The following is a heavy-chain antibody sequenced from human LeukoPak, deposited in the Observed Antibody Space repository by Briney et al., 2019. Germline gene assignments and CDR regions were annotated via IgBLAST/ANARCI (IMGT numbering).Heavy chain of an antibody. V-gene: IGHV3-30*02. CDR3: AKDPHPYYGSGSFSMDV. CDR1: GFTFSSYG. D-gene: IGHD3-10*01. CDR2: IRHDGSNK. J-gene: IGHJ6*04. Sequence: GGSLRLSCAASGFTFSSYGMHWVRQAPGKGLEWVAFIRHDGSNKYYADSVKGRFTISRDSSKNTLYLQMNSLRPEDTALYYCAKDPHPYYGSGSFSMDVWGKGTTVTISS.